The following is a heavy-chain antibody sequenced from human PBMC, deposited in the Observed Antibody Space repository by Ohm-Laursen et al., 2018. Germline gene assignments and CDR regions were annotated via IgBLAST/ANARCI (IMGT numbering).Heavy chain of an antibody. J-gene: IGHJ4*02. CDR1: GYTFTGYY. CDR3: ARTGRAVVTAIYF. V-gene: IGHV1-2*02. CDR2: INPNSGGT. D-gene: IGHD2-21*02. Sequence: ASVKVSCNASGYTFTGYYMHWVRQAPGQGLEWMGWINPNSGGTNYAQKFQGRVTMTRDTSISTAYMELSRLRSDDTAVYYCARTGRAVVTAIYFWGQGTLVTVSS.